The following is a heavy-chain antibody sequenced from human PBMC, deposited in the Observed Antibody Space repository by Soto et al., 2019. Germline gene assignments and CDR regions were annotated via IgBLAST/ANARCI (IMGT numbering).Heavy chain of an antibody. CDR3: ARQDSSGWYSNH. CDR1: NGSISSLNW. CDR2: IYHSGST. J-gene: IGHJ4*02. Sequence: SETLSLTCAVSNGSISSLNWWSWVRQPPGKGLEWIGGIYHSGSTNYNPSLESRITISIDKSKNQFSLKLHSVTAADTAVYYCARQDSSGWYSNHWSQGTLVTVSS. V-gene: IGHV4-4*02. D-gene: IGHD6-19*01.